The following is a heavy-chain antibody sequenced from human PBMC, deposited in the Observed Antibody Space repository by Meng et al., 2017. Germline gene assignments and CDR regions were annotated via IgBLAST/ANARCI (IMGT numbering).Heavy chain of an antibody. J-gene: IGHJ5*02. CDR2: INPNTGNP. Sequence: VQRVHSGSELKKPWASVKVSCKAYGYTFTGYAMNWVRQAPGQGLEWMGWINPNTGNPTYAQGFTGRFVFSLDTSVSTAYLQISSLKAEDTAVYYCARLVAGTFGQLFDPWGQGTLVTVSS. D-gene: IGHD2-15*01. V-gene: IGHV7-4-1*02. CDR3: ARLVAGTFGQLFDP. CDR1: GYTFTGYA.